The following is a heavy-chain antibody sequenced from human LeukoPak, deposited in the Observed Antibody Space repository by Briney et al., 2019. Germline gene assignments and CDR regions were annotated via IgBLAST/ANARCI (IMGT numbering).Heavy chain of an antibody. CDR2: VSVGGGST. CDR1: GFTFSRFT. J-gene: IGHJ4*02. Sequence: RTGGSLRLSCAASGFTFSRFTMSWVRQAPGKGLEWVSVVSVGGGSTFYADSARGRFTISRDDSKNMLFLQMNSLRAEDTAIYYCVSHSRTQIRTDFEYWGQGTLVTVSS. V-gene: IGHV3-23*01. D-gene: IGHD4-17*01. CDR3: VSHSRTQIRTDFEY.